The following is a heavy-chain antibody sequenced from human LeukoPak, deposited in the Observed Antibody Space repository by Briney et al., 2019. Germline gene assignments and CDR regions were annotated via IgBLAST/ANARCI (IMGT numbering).Heavy chain of an antibody. Sequence: GGSLRLSCAASGFTFSSYGMHWVRQAPGKGLEWVAVISYDGSNKYYADSVKGRFTISRDNSKNTLYLQMNSLRAEDTAVYYCASCLLLWFGELLAEAFDIWGQGTMVTVSS. D-gene: IGHD3-10*01. J-gene: IGHJ3*02. CDR1: GFTFSSYG. V-gene: IGHV3-30*03. CDR3: ASCLLLWFGELLAEAFDI. CDR2: ISYDGSNK.